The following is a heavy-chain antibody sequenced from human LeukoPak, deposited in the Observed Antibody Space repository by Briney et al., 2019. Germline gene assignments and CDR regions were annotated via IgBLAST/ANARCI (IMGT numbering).Heavy chain of an antibody. Sequence: KPSETLSLTCPVSGGSISSSSYYWGWIRQPPGKGLEWIGSIYYSGSTYYNPSLKSRVTISVDTSKNHFSLKLSSVTAADTAVYYCARETPGWYYDSSGYGYWGQGTLVTVSS. CDR1: GGSISSSSYY. CDR2: IYYSGST. CDR3: ARETPGWYYDSSGYGY. V-gene: IGHV4-39*02. J-gene: IGHJ4*02. D-gene: IGHD3-22*01.